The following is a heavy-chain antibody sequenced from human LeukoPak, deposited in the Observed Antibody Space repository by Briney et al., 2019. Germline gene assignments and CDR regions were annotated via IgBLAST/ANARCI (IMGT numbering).Heavy chain of an antibody. D-gene: IGHD3-10*01. CDR1: GWTLSELS. CDR2: INPNSGGT. Sequence: ASVKVSCKVFGWTLSELSMHWVRQAPGKGLEWMGWINPNSGGTNYAQKFQGRVTMTRDTSISTAYKELSRLRSDDTAVYYCARDLWFGDRRPLYFDYWGQGTLVTVSS. CDR3: ARDLWFGDRRPLYFDY. J-gene: IGHJ4*02. V-gene: IGHV1-2*02.